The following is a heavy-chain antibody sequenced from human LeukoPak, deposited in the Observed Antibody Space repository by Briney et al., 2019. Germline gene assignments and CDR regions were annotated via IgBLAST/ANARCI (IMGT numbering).Heavy chain of an antibody. Sequence: SETLSLTCTVSGGYIITSGHYWSWIRQPPGKGLEWIGYIYYSGSTNYNPSLKSRVTISVDTSKNQFSLKLGSVTAADTAVYYCARADYDILTGYSFALDYWGQGTLVTVSS. CDR1: GGYIITSGHY. D-gene: IGHD3-9*01. V-gene: IGHV4-61*08. CDR3: ARADYDILTGYSFALDY. CDR2: IYYSGST. J-gene: IGHJ4*02.